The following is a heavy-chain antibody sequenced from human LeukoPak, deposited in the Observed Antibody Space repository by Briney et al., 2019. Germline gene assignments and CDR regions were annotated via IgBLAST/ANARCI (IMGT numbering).Heavy chain of an antibody. V-gene: IGHV5-51*01. Sequence: GESLKISCKGSGYSFTNYWVGWVRQMPGKGLEWMGVIYPGDSDTRYSPSFQGQVTISADKSISTAYLQWSSLKASDTALYYCARPSSSWYDNFDYWGQGTLVTVSS. CDR1: GYSFTNYW. CDR2: IYPGDSDT. D-gene: IGHD6-13*01. J-gene: IGHJ4*02. CDR3: ARPSSSWYDNFDY.